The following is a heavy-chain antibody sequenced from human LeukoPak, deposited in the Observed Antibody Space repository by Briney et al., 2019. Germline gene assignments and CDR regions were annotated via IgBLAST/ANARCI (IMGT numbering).Heavy chain of an antibody. CDR1: GFSFSNYS. Sequence: PGGSLRLSYAASGFSFSNYSMRVVRQAPGKGLEWVAVIWFDGSNKYYADSVKGRFTISRDTSKNTLYLQMNSLRAEDTAVYYCARDQRITARLFAYWRQGTLVTVSS. V-gene: IGHV3-33*01. D-gene: IGHD6-6*01. CDR3: ARDQRITARLFAY. J-gene: IGHJ4*02. CDR2: IWFDGSNK.